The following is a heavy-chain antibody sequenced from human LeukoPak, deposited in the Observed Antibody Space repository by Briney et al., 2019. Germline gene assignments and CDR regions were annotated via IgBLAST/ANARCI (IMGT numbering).Heavy chain of an antibody. CDR1: GYTFTSYG. CDR2: ISAYNGNT. CDR3: AREWGLESSGYYYAY. J-gene: IGHJ4*02. V-gene: IGHV1-18*01. Sequence: ASVKVSCKASGYTFTSYGISWVRQAPGQGLEWMGWISAYNGNTNYAQKLQGRVTMTTDTSTSTAFMELSSLRSEDTAVYYCAREWGLESSGYYYAYWGQGTLVTVSS. D-gene: IGHD3-22*01.